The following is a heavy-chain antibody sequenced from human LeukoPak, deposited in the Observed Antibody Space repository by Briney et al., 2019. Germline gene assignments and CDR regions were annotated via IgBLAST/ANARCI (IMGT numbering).Heavy chain of an antibody. CDR3: ARVASESIAAAGFDY. Sequence: PGGSLRLSCAASGFTFSSYWMNWVRQAPGKGLEWVANIKLDGSEEHYVDSVKGRFTISRDNAKNSLYLQMNSLRAEDTALYHCARVASESIAAAGFDYWGQGTLVTVSS. CDR1: GFTFSSYW. J-gene: IGHJ4*02. V-gene: IGHV3-7*03. CDR2: IKLDGSEE. D-gene: IGHD6-13*01.